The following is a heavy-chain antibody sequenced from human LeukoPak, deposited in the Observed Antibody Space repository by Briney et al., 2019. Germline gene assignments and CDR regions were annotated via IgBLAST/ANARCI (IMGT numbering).Heavy chain of an antibody. V-gene: IGHV4-59*01. CDR1: GGSISSYY. D-gene: IGHD5-24*01. Sequence: PSETLSLTCTVSGGSISSYYWSWIRQPPGKGLEWIGYIYYSGSTNYNPSLKSRVTISVDTSKNQFSLKLSSVTAADTAVYYCAGETDGYNYRAFDIWGQGTMVTVSS. CDR3: AGETDGYNYRAFDI. J-gene: IGHJ3*02. CDR2: IYYSGST.